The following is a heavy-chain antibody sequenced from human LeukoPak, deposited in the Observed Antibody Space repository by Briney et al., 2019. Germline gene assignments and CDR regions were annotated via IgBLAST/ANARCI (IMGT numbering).Heavy chain of an antibody. CDR3: ARDSDDTTIVTAGTFYNWFDP. D-gene: IGHD6-13*01. J-gene: IGHJ5*02. CDR2: ISYDGSHK. CDR1: EFTFNNYA. Sequence: GGSLRLSCAASEFTFNNYAMHWVRQAPGKGLEWVAVISYDGSHKYHADSVKGRFTISRDNSKNTLYLQMNSLRVEDTAVYYCARDSDDTTIVTAGTFYNWFDPWGQGTLVTVSS. V-gene: IGHV3-30*04.